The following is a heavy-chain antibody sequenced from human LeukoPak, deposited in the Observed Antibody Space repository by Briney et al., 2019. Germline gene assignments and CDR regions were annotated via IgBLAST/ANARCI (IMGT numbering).Heavy chain of an antibody. J-gene: IGHJ4*02. CDR3: ARVSGERWSRFDY. CDR1: GGSVSSGSYY. D-gene: IGHD4-23*01. V-gene: IGHV4-61*01. CDR2: IYYSGST. Sequence: SETLSLTCTVSGGSVSSGSYYWSWIRQPPGEGLEWIGYIYYSGSTNYNPSLKSRVTISVDTSKNQFSLKLSSVTAADTAVYYCARVSGERWSRFDYWGQGTLVTVSS.